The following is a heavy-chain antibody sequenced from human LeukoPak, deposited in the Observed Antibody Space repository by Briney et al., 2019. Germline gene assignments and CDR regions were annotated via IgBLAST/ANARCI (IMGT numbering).Heavy chain of an antibody. D-gene: IGHD3-22*01. Sequence: SETLSLICTVSGGSISSYYWSWSRQPPGKGLEWIGYIYYSGSTNYNPSLKSRVTISVDTSKDQFSLKLSSVTAADTAVYYCARLPYYYDSSGYYYFDYWGQGTLVTVSS. J-gene: IGHJ4*02. CDR2: IYYSGST. CDR3: ARLPYYYDSSGYYYFDY. CDR1: GGSISSYY. V-gene: IGHV4-59*01.